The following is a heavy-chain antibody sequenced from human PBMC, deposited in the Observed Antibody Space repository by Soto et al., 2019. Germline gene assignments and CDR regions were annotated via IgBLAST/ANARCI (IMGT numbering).Heavy chain of an antibody. CDR3: ARVGLFDYYYYMDV. CDR2: ISNGSNT. CDR1: GFTFSSYV. J-gene: IGHJ6*03. V-gene: IGHV3-21*01. D-gene: IGHD2-21*01. Sequence: GGSLRLSCAASGFTFSSYVMSWVRQAPWKGLEWVSAISNGSNTYYADSVKGRFTISRDNAKNSLYLQMNSLRAEDTAVYYCARVGLFDYYYYMDVWGKGPTVTVSS.